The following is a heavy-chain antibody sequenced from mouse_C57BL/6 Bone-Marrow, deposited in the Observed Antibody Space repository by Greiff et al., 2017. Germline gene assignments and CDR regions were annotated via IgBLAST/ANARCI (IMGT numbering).Heavy chain of an antibody. Sequence: QVQLKESGPGLVQPSQSLSITCTVSGFSLTSYGVHWVRQSPGKGLEWLGVIWSGGSTDYNAAFISRLSISKDNSKSQVFLQMNSLQADDTAIYYCARNRYYGSSWFAYWGQGTLVTVSA. V-gene: IGHV2-2*01. J-gene: IGHJ3*01. CDR3: ARNRYYGSSWFAY. CDR2: IWSGGST. CDR1: GFSLTSYG. D-gene: IGHD1-1*01.